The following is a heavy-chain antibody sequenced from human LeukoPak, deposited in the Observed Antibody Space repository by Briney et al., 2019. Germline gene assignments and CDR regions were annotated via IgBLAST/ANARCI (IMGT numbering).Heavy chain of an antibody. V-gene: IGHV3-7*01. CDR1: GFTFSSFW. Sequence: GGSLRLSCAASGFTFSSFWMTWVRQAPGKGLEWVANIKEDGSEKYYVDSVKGRFTISRDNAKNSLYLQMNSLRAEDTAVYYCARDQTASPAAADYWGQGTLVIVSS. D-gene: IGHD2-15*01. J-gene: IGHJ4*02. CDR2: IKEDGSEK. CDR3: ARDQTASPAAADY.